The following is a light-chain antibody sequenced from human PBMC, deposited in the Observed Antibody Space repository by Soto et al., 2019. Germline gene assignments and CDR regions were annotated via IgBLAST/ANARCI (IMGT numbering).Light chain of an antibody. J-gene: IGLJ2*01. CDR1: SSDVGDYNY. V-gene: IGLV2-8*01. CDR3: ASYGGNNNLL. CDR2: ELS. Sequence: QSALTQPPSASGSPGQSVTISCTGTSSDVGDYNYVSWYQQHPGKAPKLMIFELSRRPSGVPDRFSGSKFGNTASLTVSGLQAEDEADYYCASYGGNNNLLFGGGTQLTVL.